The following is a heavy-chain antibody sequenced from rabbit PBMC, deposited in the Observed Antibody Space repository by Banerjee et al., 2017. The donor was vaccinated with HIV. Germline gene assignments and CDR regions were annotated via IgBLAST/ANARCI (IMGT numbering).Heavy chain of an antibody. D-gene: IGHD1-1*01. CDR2: IYAGTGGT. CDR1: GFSFSSSYW. Sequence: QQQLVESGGGLIKPGASLTLTCTASGFSFSSSYWISWVRQAPGKGLEWIAYIYAGTGGTWYASWAKGRFTISKPSSTTVTLQMTSLTAADTATYFCARAVSGYTFNLWGPGTLVTVS. J-gene: IGHJ4*01. CDR3: ARAVSGYTFNL. V-gene: IGHV1S45*01.